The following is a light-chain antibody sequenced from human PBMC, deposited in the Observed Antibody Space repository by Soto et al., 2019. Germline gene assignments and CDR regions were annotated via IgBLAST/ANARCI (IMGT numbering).Light chain of an antibody. CDR1: QGISSY. CDR3: QQRSNWPQT. V-gene: IGKV1-8*01. CDR2: AAS. J-gene: IGKJ1*01. Sequence: AIRMTQSPSSLSASTGDIVTITFRASQGISSYLAWYQQKPGKAPKLLIYAASTLQSGVPSRFSGSGSGTDFTLTISSLEPEDFAVYYCQQRSNWPQTFGQGTKVDIK.